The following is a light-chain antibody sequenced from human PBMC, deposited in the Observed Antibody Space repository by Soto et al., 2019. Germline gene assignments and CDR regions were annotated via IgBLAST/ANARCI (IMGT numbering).Light chain of an antibody. J-gene: IGKJ4*01. V-gene: IGKV3-15*01. CDR3: QQYNDWPPLT. Sequence: EMVMTQSPATLSVSPGERATLSCRASQSVSSNLAWYQQKPGQAPRLLIYDASTRATGIPARFSGRGSGTEFTLTISSLQSEDFAVYYCQQYNDWPPLTFGGGTKVAIK. CDR1: QSVSSN. CDR2: DAS.